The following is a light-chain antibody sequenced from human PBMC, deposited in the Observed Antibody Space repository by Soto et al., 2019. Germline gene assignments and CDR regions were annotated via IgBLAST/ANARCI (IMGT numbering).Light chain of an antibody. CDR2: GNS. Sequence: QSVLTQPPPVSGAPGQRVTISCPGGSSNIGAGYDVHWYQQLPGTAPKLLIYGNSNRPSGVPDRFSGSKSGTSASLAITGLQAEDEADYYCQSYDSSLSSYVFGTGTKLTVL. V-gene: IGLV1-40*01. CDR3: QSYDSSLSSYV. CDR1: SSNIGAGYD. J-gene: IGLJ1*01.